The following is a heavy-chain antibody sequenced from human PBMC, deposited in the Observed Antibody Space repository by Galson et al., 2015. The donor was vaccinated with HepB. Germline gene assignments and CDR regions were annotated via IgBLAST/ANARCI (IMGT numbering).Heavy chain of an antibody. Sequence: SLRLSCAASGFTFSSYSMNWVRQAPGKGLEWVSSISSSSYIYYADSVKGRFTISRDNAKNSLYLQMNSLRAEDTAVYYCARVHEYSSSSVYGMDVWGQGTTVTVSS. D-gene: IGHD6-6*01. J-gene: IGHJ6*02. V-gene: IGHV3-21*01. CDR3: ARVHEYSSSSVYGMDV. CDR2: ISSSSYI. CDR1: GFTFSSYS.